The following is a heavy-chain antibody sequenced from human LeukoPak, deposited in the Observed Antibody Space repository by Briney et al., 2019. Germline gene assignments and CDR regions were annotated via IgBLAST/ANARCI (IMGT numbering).Heavy chain of an antibody. CDR1: GGTFSSYA. J-gene: IGHJ3*02. CDR2: IIPIFGTA. CDR3: ARDSGSSGYYYYAFDI. Sequence: SVKVSCKASGGTFSSYAISWVRQAPGQGLEWMGGIIPIFGTANYAQKFQGRVTITTDESTSTAYMELSSLRSEDTAVYYCARDSGSSGYYYYAFDIWGQGTMVTVSS. D-gene: IGHD3-22*01. V-gene: IGHV1-69*05.